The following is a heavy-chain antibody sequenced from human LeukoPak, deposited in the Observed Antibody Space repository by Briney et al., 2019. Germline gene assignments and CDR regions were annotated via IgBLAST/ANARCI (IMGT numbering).Heavy chain of an antibody. CDR2: IKQDGSEK. V-gene: IGHV3-7*01. D-gene: IGHD6-19*01. CDR1: GFTFSGYW. Sequence: QPGGSLRLSCAASGFTFSGYWISWVRRAPGRGLEWVANIKQDGSEKYYVDSVKGRFTISRDNAKNSLYLQMNSLRAEDTAVYYCARGSGWVDYWGQGTLVTVSS. J-gene: IGHJ4*02. CDR3: ARGSGWVDY.